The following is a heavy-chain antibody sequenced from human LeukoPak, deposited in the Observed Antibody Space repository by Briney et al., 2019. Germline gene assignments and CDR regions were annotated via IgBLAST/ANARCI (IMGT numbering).Heavy chain of an antibody. V-gene: IGHV4-30-4*01. CDR2: IYYTGRT. Sequence: PSETLSLTCTISGGSISSVDYYWTWIRQPPGKGLECIGYIYYTGRTYYNPSLKSRVTISVDTSKNQFSLKLYSVTAADTAVYYCARKNDYGDYLDYWGQGITVTVSS. CDR1: GGSISSVDYY. J-gene: IGHJ4*02. CDR3: ARKNDYGDYLDY. D-gene: IGHD4-17*01.